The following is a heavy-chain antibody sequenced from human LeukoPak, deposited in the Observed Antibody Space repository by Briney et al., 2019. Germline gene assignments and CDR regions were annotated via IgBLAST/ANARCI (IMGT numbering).Heavy chain of an antibody. V-gene: IGHV1-2*02. CDR3: ARESGVGLLWSGD. J-gene: IGHJ4*02. CDR2: INPNSGGT. D-gene: IGHD3-10*01. Sequence: GASVKVSCKASGYTFTGYYMHWVRQAPGQGLEWMGWINPNSGGTNYAQKFQGRVTMTRDTSISTAYMELSRLRSDDTAVYYCARESGVGLLWSGDWGQGTLVTVSS. CDR1: GYTFTGYY.